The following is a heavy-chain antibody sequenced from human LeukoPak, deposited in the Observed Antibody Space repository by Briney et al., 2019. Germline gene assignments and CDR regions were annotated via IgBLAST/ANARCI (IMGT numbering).Heavy chain of an antibody. CDR1: GFTFSSYA. D-gene: IGHD3-10*01. Sequence: GGSLRLSCAASGFTFSSYAMSWVRQAPGKGLEWVSVIYSGGSTYYADSVKGRFTISRDNSKNTLYLQMNSLRAEDTAVYYCARDYRGYYYYYGMDVWGQGTTVTVSS. CDR3: ARDYRGYYYYYGMDV. CDR2: IYSGGST. J-gene: IGHJ6*02. V-gene: IGHV3-53*01.